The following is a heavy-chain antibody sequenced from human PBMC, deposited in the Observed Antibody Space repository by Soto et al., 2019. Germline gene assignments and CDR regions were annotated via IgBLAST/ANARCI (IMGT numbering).Heavy chain of an antibody. J-gene: IGHJ6*02. CDR2: INHSGST. CDR3: ARTGSCYDFWSGYYFGGGMDV. V-gene: IGHV4-34*01. D-gene: IGHD3-3*01. Sequence: SDSRAITCAVYGGSFRGYYWSWIRKPPGKGLEWIGEINHSGSTNYNPSLKSRVTISVDTSKNQFSLKLSSVTAADTAVYYCARTGSCYDFWSGYYFGGGMDVWGQGTTVTVSS. CDR1: GGSFRGYY.